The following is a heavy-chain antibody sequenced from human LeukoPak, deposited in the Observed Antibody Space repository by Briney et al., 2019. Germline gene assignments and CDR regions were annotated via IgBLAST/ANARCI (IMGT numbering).Heavy chain of an antibody. Sequence: ASVKVSCKASGYTFTSYAMHWVRQAPGQRLEWMGWINAGNGNTKYSQEFQGRVTITRDTSASTAYMELSSLRSEDMAVYYCARDRGWDSSGYYDYWGQGTLATVSS. V-gene: IGHV1-3*03. CDR2: INAGNGNT. J-gene: IGHJ4*02. CDR1: GYTFTSYA. D-gene: IGHD3-22*01. CDR3: ARDRGWDSSGYYDY.